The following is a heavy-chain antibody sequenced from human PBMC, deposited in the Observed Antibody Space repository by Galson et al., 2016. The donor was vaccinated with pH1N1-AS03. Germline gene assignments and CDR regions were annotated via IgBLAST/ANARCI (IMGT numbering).Heavy chain of an antibody. D-gene: IGHD3-22*01. CDR1: GTSFSNYW. J-gene: IGHJ3*02. Sequence: QSGAEVKKPGESLKISCMGSGTSFSNYWIGWVRQMPGKGLELMGATSPDDSQTKYSPSFEGQVTISVNKSITTAFLQWNSLKASDTALYYCGRHTFSYDTTDTNRPDAFDIWGQGTMVTVFS. CDR3: GRHTFSYDTTDTNRPDAFDI. V-gene: IGHV5-51*01. CDR2: TSPDDSQT.